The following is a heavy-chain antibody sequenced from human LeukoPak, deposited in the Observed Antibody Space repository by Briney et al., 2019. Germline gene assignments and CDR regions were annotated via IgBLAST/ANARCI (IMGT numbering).Heavy chain of an antibody. Sequence: TGESLRLSCVVSGFTFSNYNMNWVRQAPGKGLEWVSSISGSSRYIYYADSVKGRFTISRDNSKNTLYLQMGSLRAEDMAVYYCARVQPDYYGSGRGYFDYWGQGTLVTVSS. CDR3: ARVQPDYYGSGRGYFDY. CDR2: ISGSSRYI. CDR1: GFTFSNYN. J-gene: IGHJ4*02. V-gene: IGHV3-21*01. D-gene: IGHD3-10*01.